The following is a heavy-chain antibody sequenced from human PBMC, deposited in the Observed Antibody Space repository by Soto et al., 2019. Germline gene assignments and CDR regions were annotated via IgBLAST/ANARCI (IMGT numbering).Heavy chain of an antibody. J-gene: IGHJ4*02. CDR1: GYSISSSNW. CDR2: ISYSGTT. V-gene: IGHV4-28*01. D-gene: IGHD1-1*01. Sequence: SETLSLTCAFSGYSISSSNWWGWVRQPPGRGLEWIGYISYSGTTYYNPSLKSRVTMSIDTSKNQFSLDLSSVTAVDTAVYYCAKNTGGTRGPYFDYWGQGTPVTVSS. CDR3: AKNTGGTRGPYFDY.